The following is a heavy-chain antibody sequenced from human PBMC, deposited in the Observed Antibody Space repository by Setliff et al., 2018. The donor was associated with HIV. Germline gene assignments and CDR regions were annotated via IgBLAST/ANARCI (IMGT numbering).Heavy chain of an antibody. CDR2: IIPVYGTP. Sequence: SVKVSCKASGYTFSSYAINWVRQAPGQGLEWMGGIIPVYGTPKYAQKMQGRVTITTIESTSTAYMELTSLRSDDTAVYYCARIRGVIADASDIWGQGTMVS. J-gene: IGHJ3*02. D-gene: IGHD3-10*01. CDR3: ARIRGVIADASDI. CDR1: GYTFSSYA. V-gene: IGHV1-69*05.